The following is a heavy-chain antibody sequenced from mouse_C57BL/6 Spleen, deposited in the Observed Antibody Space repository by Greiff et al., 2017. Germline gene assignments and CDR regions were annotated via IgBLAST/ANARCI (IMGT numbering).Heavy chain of an antibody. D-gene: IGHD2-1*01. CDR3: AIYYGNPYAMDY. V-gene: IGHV1-22*01. CDR2: INPNNGGT. Sequence: EVKLMESGPELVKPGASVKMSCKASGYTFTDYNMHWVKQSHGKSLEWIGYINPNNGGTSYNQKFKGKATLTVNKSSSTGYMELRSRTSEDSAVYYCAIYYGNPYAMDYWGQGTSVTVSS. CDR1: GYTFTDYN. J-gene: IGHJ4*01.